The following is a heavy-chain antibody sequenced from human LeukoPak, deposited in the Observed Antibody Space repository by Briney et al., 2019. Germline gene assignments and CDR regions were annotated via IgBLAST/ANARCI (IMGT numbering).Heavy chain of an antibody. J-gene: IGHJ4*02. CDR1: GYTFTTYG. CDR3: ASSSPRGGNSLRSY. D-gene: IGHD4-23*01. V-gene: IGHV1-18*01. Sequence: GASVKVSCKASGYTFTTYGISWVRQAPGQGLEWMGWIRAYNGDTNYAQKLEGRVNMTTDTSTSTAYMELRSLRCDDTAVYYCASSSPRGGNSLRSYWGQGTLVTVSS. CDR2: IRAYNGDT.